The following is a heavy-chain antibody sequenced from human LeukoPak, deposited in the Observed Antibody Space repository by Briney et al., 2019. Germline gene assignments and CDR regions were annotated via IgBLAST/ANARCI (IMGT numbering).Heavy chain of an antibody. J-gene: IGHJ6*02. D-gene: IGHD3-10*01. V-gene: IGHV4-34*01. CDR1: GGSFSGYY. CDR2: INHSGST. Sequence: SETLSLTCAVYGGSFSGYYWSWIRQPPGKGLEWIGEINHSGSTNYNPSLKSRVTISVDTSKNQFPLKLSSVTAADTAVYYCARSRGYYGSGSYLLYYYGMDVWGQGTTVTVSS. CDR3: ARSRGYYGSGSYLLYYYGMDV.